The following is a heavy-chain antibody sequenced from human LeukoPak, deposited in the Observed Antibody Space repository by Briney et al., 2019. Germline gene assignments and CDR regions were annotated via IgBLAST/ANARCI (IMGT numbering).Heavy chain of an antibody. Sequence: EAGGSLRLSCAASGFTFSSYGMHWVRQAPGKGLEWVAVILSDGSKEFYTDSVKGRFTISRYNSKNTLYLQMNSLRAEDTAVYYCAKDRAPTYYYDSSGYSDYWGQGTLVTVSS. CDR2: ILSDGSKE. CDR1: GFTFSSYG. CDR3: AKDRAPTYYYDSSGYSDY. J-gene: IGHJ4*02. D-gene: IGHD3-22*01. V-gene: IGHV3-30*02.